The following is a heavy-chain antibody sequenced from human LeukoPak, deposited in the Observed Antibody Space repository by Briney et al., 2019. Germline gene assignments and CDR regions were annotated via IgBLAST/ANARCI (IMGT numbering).Heavy chain of an antibody. J-gene: IGHJ5*02. CDR1: GASISTYY. CDR3: ARHGSVGWFDP. Sequence: SETLSLTCTVSGASISTYYWSWIRQPPGKGLEWIGYIYYSGATNYNPSLKSRVTISVDTSKNQFSLKLSSVTAADTAVYYCARHGSVGWFDPWGQGTLVTVSS. D-gene: IGHD2-15*01. V-gene: IGHV4-59*08. CDR2: IYYSGAT.